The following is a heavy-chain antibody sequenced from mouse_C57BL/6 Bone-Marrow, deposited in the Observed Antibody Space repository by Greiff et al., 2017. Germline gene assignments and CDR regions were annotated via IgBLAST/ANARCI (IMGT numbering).Heavy chain of an antibody. CDR2: IDPENGDT. Sequence: EVQVVESGAELVRPGASVKLSCTASGFNIKDDYMHWVKQRPEQGLEWIGWIDPENGDTEYASKFQGKATITADTSSNTAYLQLSSLTSADTAVYYCTSNLDWYFDVWGTGTTVTVSS. CDR3: TSNLDWYFDV. J-gene: IGHJ1*03. D-gene: IGHD2-1*01. V-gene: IGHV14-4*01. CDR1: GFNIKDDY.